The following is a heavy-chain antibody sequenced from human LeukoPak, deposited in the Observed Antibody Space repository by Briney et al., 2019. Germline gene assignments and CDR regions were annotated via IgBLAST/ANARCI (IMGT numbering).Heavy chain of an antibody. Sequence: NPPETLCLTCTLPLGSISVYNWSWVRQPPGKGLEWIGHIYYSGSTNYNPHLKSRVTISVDTSRNHFSLTLSSMTAADTAVYCCAGATSGIAAAGQLYFDYWGQGTLVTVSS. CDR2: IYYSGST. CDR3: AGATSGIAAAGQLYFDY. D-gene: IGHD6-13*01. CDR1: LGSISVYN. V-gene: IGHV4-59*01. J-gene: IGHJ4*02.